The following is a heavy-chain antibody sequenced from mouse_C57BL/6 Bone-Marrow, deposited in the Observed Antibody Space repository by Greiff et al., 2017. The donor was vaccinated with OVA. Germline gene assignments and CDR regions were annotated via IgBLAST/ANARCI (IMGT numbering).Heavy chain of an antibody. CDR3: ARGGTADN. Sequence: VQLQQPGAELVMPGASVKLSCKASGYTFPSYWMHWVKQRPGQGLEWIGELDPSASYTNYHHQFKGKSTLTVDNSSSTAYMQLSSLTSEDSAVYYGARGGTADNWGQGTTLTVSA. J-gene: IGHJ2*01. CDR2: LDPSASYT. D-gene: IGHD1-2*01. V-gene: IGHV1-69*01. CDR1: GYTFPSYW.